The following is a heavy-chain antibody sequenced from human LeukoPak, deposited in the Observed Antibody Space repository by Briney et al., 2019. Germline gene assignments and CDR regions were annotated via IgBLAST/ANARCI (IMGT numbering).Heavy chain of an antibody. J-gene: IGHJ4*02. D-gene: IGHD3-3*01. CDR3: ARGRVVDRDYDFWSGYDYYSDY. V-gene: IGHV3-13*01. CDR2: IGTAGDT. CDR1: GFTFSSYD. Sequence: GALRLSCAASGFTFSSYDMHWVRQATGKGLEWVSAIGTAGDTYYPGSVKGRFTISRENAKNSLYLQMNSLRAGDTAVYYCARGRVVDRDYDFWSGYDYYSDYWGQGTLVTVSS.